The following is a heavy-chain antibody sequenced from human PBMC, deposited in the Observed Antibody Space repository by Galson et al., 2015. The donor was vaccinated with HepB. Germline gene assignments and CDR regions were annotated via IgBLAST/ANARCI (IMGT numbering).Heavy chain of an antibody. V-gene: IGHV3-9*01. Sequence: SLRLSCAASGFTFDDYAMHWVRQAPGKGLEWVSGISWNSGSIGYADSVKGRFTISRDNAKNSLYLQMNSLRAEDTALYYCAKGLTYGSGSYARLYYYYYMDVWGKGTTVTVSS. CDR2: ISWNSGSI. D-gene: IGHD3-10*01. J-gene: IGHJ6*03. CDR1: GFTFDDYA. CDR3: AKGLTYGSGSYARLYYYYYMDV.